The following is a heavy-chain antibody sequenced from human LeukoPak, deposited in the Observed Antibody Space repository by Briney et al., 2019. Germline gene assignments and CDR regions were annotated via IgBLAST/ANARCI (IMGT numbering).Heavy chain of an antibody. CDR3: AREGYSSSWYASGY. Sequence: GGSLRLSCAASGFTLSRYWMHWVRQAPGKGLVWVSHISRDGSYTNYADSVKGRFTISRDNSKNTLYLQMNSLRAEDTAVYYCAREGYSSSWYASGYWGQGTLVTVSS. CDR1: GFTLSRYW. V-gene: IGHV3-74*01. D-gene: IGHD6-13*01. J-gene: IGHJ4*02. CDR2: ISRDGSYT.